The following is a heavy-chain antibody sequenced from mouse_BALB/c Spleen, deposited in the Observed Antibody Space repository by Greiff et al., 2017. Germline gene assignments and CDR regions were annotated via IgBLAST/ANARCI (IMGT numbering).Heavy chain of an antibody. CDR3: ARGAGYYYAMDY. V-gene: IGHV5-9-4*01. CDR1: GFTFSSYA. Sequence: EVKVVESGGGLVKPGGSLKLSCAASGFTFSSYAMSWVRQSPEKRLEWVAEISSGGSYTYYPDTVTGRFTISRDNAKNTLYLEMSSLRSEDTAMYYCARGAGYYYAMDYWGQGTSVTVSS. J-gene: IGHJ4*01. CDR2: ISSGGSYT.